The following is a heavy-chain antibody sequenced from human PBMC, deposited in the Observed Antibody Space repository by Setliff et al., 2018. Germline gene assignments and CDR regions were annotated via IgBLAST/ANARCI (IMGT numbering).Heavy chain of an antibody. J-gene: IGHJ4*02. CDR1: GYRFNTHD. CDR2: MNPNNDDT. Sequence: ASVTVSCKASGYRFNTHDINWVRQAPGQGLEWMGWMNPNNDDTGSAHKFQDRVTMTVNRAISTAYLELSGLTPDDTAVYFCARGRGFSGLESTVDFFEYWGPGTLVTVSS. D-gene: IGHD6-19*01. CDR3: ARGRGFSGLESTVDFFEY. V-gene: IGHV1-8*01.